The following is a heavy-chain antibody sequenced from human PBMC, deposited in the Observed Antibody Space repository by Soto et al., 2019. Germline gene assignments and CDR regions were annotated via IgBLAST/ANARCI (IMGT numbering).Heavy chain of an antibody. J-gene: IGHJ4*03. CDR2: SKNKANNDTS. V-gene: IGHV3-72*01. CDR1: GFIFSDYY. D-gene: IGHD3-10*01. CDR3: TRVDFYGSGANDS. Sequence: GGSLRLSCAASGFIFSDYYIDWVRQAPGKGLEWVGRSKNKANNDTSEYAASVKGRLIISRDESKNSLYLQMNSLKTEDTAVYYCTRVDFYGSGANDSWGHGTLVTVSS.